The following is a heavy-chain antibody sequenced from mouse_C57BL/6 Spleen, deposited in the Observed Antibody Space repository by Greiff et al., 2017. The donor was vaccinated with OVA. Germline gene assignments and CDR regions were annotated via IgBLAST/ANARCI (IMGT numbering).Heavy chain of an antibody. Sequence: EVQLQQSGPELVKPGASVKISCKASGYTFTDYYMNWVKQSHGKSLEWIGDINPNNGGTSYNQKFKGKATLTVDKSSSTAYMELSSLTSEGSAVYYCARRVLYYGSSHYYAMDYWGQGTSVTVSS. D-gene: IGHD1-1*01. J-gene: IGHJ4*01. CDR1: GYTFTDYY. V-gene: IGHV1-26*01. CDR3: ARRVLYYGSSHYYAMDY. CDR2: INPNNGGT.